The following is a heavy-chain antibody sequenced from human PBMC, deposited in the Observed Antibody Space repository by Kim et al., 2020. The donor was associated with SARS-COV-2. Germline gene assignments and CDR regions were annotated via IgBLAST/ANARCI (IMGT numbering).Heavy chain of an antibody. CDR1: GGSISSGSYY. CDR3: ARDRYDSSILGGD. D-gene: IGHD3-22*01. J-gene: IGHJ4*02. Sequence: SETLSLTCTVSGGSISSGSYYWSWIRQPAGKGLEWIGRIYTSGSTNYNPSLKSRVTISVDTSKNQFSLKLSSVTAADTAVYYCARDRYDSSILGGDWGQGTLVTVSS. CDR2: IYTSGST. V-gene: IGHV4-61*02.